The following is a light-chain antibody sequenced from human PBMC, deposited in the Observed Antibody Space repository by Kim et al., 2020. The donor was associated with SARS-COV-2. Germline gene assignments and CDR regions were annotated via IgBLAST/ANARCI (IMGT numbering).Light chain of an antibody. V-gene: IGKV1-39*01. CDR3: QQTFSTQYS. CDR2: GAS. CDR1: QSVRIN. Sequence: SASVGDSVTITCRATQSVRINLNWYQQRPGKAPRLLIYGASTLQSGVPSRFSGSGSGTGFTLTISSLQPEDFAIYYCQQTFSTQYSFGQGTKLEI. J-gene: IGKJ2*03.